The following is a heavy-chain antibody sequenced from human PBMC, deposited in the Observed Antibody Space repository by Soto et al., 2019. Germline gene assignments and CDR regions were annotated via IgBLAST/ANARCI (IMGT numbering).Heavy chain of an antibody. CDR1: GYTFTSYG. CDR2: ISAYNGNT. CDR3: ARDARLWDSCSAGWFDH. Sequence: QVQLVQSGAEGKKPGASVKVSCKASGYTFTSYGISWVRQAPGQGLEWMGWISAYNGNTNYAQKLQGRVTMTTDTSTGTAYMELRSQRSDDKAVYYCARDARLWDSCSAGWFDHWGQGTLVTVSS. D-gene: IGHD2-2*01. J-gene: IGHJ5*02. V-gene: IGHV1-18*01.